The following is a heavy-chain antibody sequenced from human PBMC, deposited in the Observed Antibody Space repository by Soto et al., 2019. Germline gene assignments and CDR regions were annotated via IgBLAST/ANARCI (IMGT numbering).Heavy chain of an antibody. CDR2: INTDGST. CDR3: AKNYYFDS. V-gene: IGHV3-23*01. CDR1: GFTFSSYA. Sequence: EVQLLESGGGLIQPGGSLRLSCATSGFTFSSYAMSWARQAPGTGLEWVSSINTDGSTYYTDSVKGRFTISRDNSSNTLYLQMNNLRAEDAAIYYCAKNYYFDSWGQGTLVTVSS. J-gene: IGHJ4*02.